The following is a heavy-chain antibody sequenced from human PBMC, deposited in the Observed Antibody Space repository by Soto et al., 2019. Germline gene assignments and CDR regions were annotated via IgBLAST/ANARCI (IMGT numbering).Heavy chain of an antibody. J-gene: IGHJ6*02. Sequence: QVQLQESGPGLVKPSETLSLTCTVSGGSISSYYWSWIRQPPGKGLEWIGYIYYSGSTNYNPSLKSRVTISVDTSKNQFSLKLSSVTAADTAVYYCAREAPLQGGMDVWGQGTTVTVSS. CDR2: IYYSGST. CDR3: AREAPLQGGMDV. CDR1: GGSISSYY. D-gene: IGHD1-1*01. V-gene: IGHV4-59*01.